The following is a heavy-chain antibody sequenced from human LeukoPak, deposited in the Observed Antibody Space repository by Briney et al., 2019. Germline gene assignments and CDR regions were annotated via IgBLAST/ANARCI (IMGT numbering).Heavy chain of an antibody. CDR2: IYYSGST. CDR3: ARQVDTAMVSVFDY. CDR1: GGSISSSSYY. D-gene: IGHD5-18*01. J-gene: IGHJ4*02. Sequence: SETLSLTCTVSGGSISSSSYYWGWIRQPPGKGLEWIGRIYYSGSTYYNPSLKSRVTISVDTSKNQFSLKLSSVTAADTAVYYCARQVDTAMVSVFDYWGQGTLVTVSS. V-gene: IGHV4-39*01.